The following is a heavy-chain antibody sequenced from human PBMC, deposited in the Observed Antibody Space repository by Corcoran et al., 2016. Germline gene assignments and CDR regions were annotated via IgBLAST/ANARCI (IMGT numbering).Heavy chain of an antibody. V-gene: IGHV1-46*01. Sequence: QVQLVQSGAEVKKPGASVKVSCKASGYTFTSYYMHWVRQAPGQGLEWMGIINPSGGSTSYAQKFQGRVTMTRDTSTSTVYMELSSLRSEDTAVYYWARGKPLGYCSGGSCSDSGAFDIWGQGTMVTVSS. CDR1: GYTFTSYY. J-gene: IGHJ3*02. CDR2: INPSGGST. D-gene: IGHD2-15*01. CDR3: ARGKPLGYCSGGSCSDSGAFDI.